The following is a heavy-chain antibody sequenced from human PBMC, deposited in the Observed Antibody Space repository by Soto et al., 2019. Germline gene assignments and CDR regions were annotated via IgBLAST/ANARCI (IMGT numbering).Heavy chain of an antibody. V-gene: IGHV1-46*01. CDR2: IDPNGGRT. J-gene: IGHJ5*02. D-gene: IGHD3-22*01. CDR3: ARDQSYNDLYWWFDT. CDR1: GYTFTSTY. Sequence: ASVKVSCKASGYTFTSTYMHWVRQAPGQGLEWMGVIDPNGGRTIYAEKFQGRLTLTRDTSTATDYMQLSSLRPEDTAMYFCARDQSYNDLYWWFDTWGQGTLVTVSS.